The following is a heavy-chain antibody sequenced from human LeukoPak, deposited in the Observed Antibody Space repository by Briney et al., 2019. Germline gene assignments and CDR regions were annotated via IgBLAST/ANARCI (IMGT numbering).Heavy chain of an antibody. CDR1: GFTFSSYA. CDR3: AKGEDSSGYHRPFDY. CDR2: ISGSGGST. Sequence: GGSLRLSCAASGFTFSSYAMSWVRQAPGKGLEWVSAISGSGGSTYYADSVKGRFTISRDNSKNTLYLQMSSLRAEDTAVYYCAKGEDSSGYHRPFDYWGQGTLVTVSS. V-gene: IGHV3-23*01. D-gene: IGHD3-22*01. J-gene: IGHJ4*02.